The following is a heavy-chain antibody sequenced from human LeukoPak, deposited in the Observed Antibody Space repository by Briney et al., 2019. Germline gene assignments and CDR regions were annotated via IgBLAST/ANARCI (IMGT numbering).Heavy chain of an antibody. Sequence: SETLSLTCTVSGVSINSHYLNWLRQPPGKGLEGGGYTYGSGRTNYNPSLKRRVTISVDTSKRQFSLRLSSVTAADTAVYYCVVSPNQDFFDYWGQGPLVTVSS. CDR2: TYGSGRT. CDR3: VVSPNQDFFDY. J-gene: IGHJ4*02. V-gene: IGHV4-4*09. CDR1: GVSINSHY.